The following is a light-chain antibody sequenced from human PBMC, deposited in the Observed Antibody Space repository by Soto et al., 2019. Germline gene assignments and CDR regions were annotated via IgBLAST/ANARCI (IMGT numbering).Light chain of an antibody. J-gene: IGKJ4*01. CDR1: QGIRND. CDR3: LQDYNYPLT. V-gene: IGKV1-6*01. Sequence: AIQMTQFPSSLSASVGDRVTITCRASQGIRNDLGWYQQKPGKAPKLLIYATSSLQSGVPSRFSGSGSGTDFTLTISSLQPEDFATYYCLQDYNYPLTFGGGTKVEIK. CDR2: ATS.